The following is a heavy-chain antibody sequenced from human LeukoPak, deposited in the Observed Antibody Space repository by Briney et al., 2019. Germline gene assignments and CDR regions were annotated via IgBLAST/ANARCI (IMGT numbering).Heavy chain of an antibody. CDR3: ARDHSGGDYAWFDP. CDR2: INPGGGST. D-gene: IGHD4-17*01. Sequence: ASVTVSFTASGYSFTSYYMHWVRQAPGQGLEWMGIINPGGGSTNYAQKFQGRVTMTRDTSTSTVYMELSSLRSEDTAVYYCARDHSGGDYAWFDPWGQGTLVTVSS. V-gene: IGHV1-46*01. J-gene: IGHJ5*02. CDR1: GYSFTSYY.